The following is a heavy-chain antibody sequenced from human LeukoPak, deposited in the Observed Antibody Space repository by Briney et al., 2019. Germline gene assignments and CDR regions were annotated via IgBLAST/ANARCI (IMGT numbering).Heavy chain of an antibody. D-gene: IGHD1-1*01. Sequence: PGGSLRLSCAASGFTVSSNYMSWVRQAPRKGLEWVSVIYSGDTTYYADSVKGRFTISRDNSKDTLYLQMNSLRAEDTAVYYCARGTRYAVNWGQGTLVTVSS. CDR3: ARGTRYAVN. V-gene: IGHV3-53*01. J-gene: IGHJ4*02. CDR2: IYSGDTT. CDR1: GFTVSSNY.